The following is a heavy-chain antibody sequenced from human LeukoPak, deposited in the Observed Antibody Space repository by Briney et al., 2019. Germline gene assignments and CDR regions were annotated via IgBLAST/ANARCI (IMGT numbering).Heavy chain of an antibody. Sequence: ASVKVSCKASGYTFTSYDINWVRQATGQGLEWMGWMNPNSGNTGCAQKFQGRVTMTRNTSISTAYMELSSLRSEDTAVYYCARGVLPAAIIGYWGQGTLVTVSS. CDR2: MNPNSGNT. CDR3: ARGVLPAAIIGY. J-gene: IGHJ4*02. CDR1: GYTFTSYD. D-gene: IGHD2-2*02. V-gene: IGHV1-8*01.